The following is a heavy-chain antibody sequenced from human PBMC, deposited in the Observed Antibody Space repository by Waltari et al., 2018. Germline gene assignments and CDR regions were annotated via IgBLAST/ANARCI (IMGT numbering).Heavy chain of an antibody. D-gene: IGHD4-17*01. Sequence: QVQLQESGPGLVKPSETLSLTCAVSGYSISSGYYWGWIRQPPGKGLEWIGSIYHSGSTYYNPSLKSRVTISVDTSKNQFSLKLSSVTAADTAVYYCARQRAVTTWVGPTPAYGWYFDLWGRGTLVTVSS. CDR1: GYSISSGYY. CDR3: ARQRAVTTWVGPTPAYGWYFDL. J-gene: IGHJ2*01. CDR2: IYHSGST. V-gene: IGHV4-38-2*01.